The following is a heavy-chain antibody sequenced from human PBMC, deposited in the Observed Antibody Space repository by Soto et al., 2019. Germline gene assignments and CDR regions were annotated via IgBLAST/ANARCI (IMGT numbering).Heavy chain of an antibody. CDR2: ISYDGSNK. CDR3: ARVGSGRHWYFDL. CDR1: GFTFSSYA. Sequence: PGGSLRLSCAASGFTFSSYAMHWVRQAPGKGLEWVAVISYDGSNKYYADSVKDRFTISRDNSKNTLYLQMNSLRAEDTAVYYCARVGSGRHWYFDLWGRGTLVTVSS. D-gene: IGHD1-26*01. V-gene: IGHV3-30-3*01. J-gene: IGHJ2*01.